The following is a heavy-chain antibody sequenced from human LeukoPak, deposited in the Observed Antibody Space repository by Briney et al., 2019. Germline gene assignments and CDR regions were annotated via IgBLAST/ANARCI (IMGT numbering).Heavy chain of an antibody. CDR2: IYYSGST. Sequence: SQTLSLTCTVSGGSISSDSYYWSWIRQPPGKGLEWIGCIYYSGSTYYNPSLKSRVTISVDTSKNQFSLKLTSVTAAGTAVYYCARDSSGSITKGYLYYYMDVWGKGTTVTVSS. D-gene: IGHD3-22*01. CDR3: ARDSSGSITKGYLYYYMDV. V-gene: IGHV4-30-4*08. CDR1: GGSISSDSYY. J-gene: IGHJ6*03.